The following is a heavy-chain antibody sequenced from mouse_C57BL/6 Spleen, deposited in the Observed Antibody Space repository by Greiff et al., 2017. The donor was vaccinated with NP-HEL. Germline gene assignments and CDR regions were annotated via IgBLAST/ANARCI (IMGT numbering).Heavy chain of an antibody. CDR1: GYTFTSYW. D-gene: IGHD1-1*01. V-gene: IGHV1-64*01. J-gene: IGHJ2*01. CDR2: IHPNSGST. CDR3: ASPLNYYGSSAEYYFDY. Sequence: QVQLQQPGAELVKPGASVKLSCKASGYTFTSYWMHWVKQRPGQGLEWIGMIHPNSGSTNYNEKFKSKATLTVDKSSSTAYMQLSSLTSEDSAVYYCASPLNYYGSSAEYYFDYWGQGTTLTVSS.